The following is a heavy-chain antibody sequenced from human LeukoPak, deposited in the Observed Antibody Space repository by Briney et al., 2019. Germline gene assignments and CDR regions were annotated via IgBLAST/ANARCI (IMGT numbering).Heavy chain of an antibody. CDR2: ISSSSSYI. CDR1: GFTFSSYS. J-gene: IGHJ4*02. Sequence: GGSLRLSCAAPGFTFSSYSMNWVRQAPGKGLEWVSSISSSSSYIYYADSVKGRFTISRDNAKNSLYLQMNSLRAEDTAVYYCARALRPSSSWYLPGEYWGQGTLVTVSS. CDR3: ARALRPSSSWYLPGEY. V-gene: IGHV3-21*01. D-gene: IGHD6-13*01.